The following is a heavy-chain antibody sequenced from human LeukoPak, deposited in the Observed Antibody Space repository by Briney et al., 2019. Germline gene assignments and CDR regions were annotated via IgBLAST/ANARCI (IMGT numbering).Heavy chain of an antibody. D-gene: IGHD6-19*01. CDR1: GRSFSGYY. Sequence: PSETLSLTCAVYGRSFSGYYWSWIRQPPGKGLEWIGEINHSGSTNYNPSLKSRVTISVDTSKNQFSLKLSSVTAADTAVYYCAREGSYSSGWYSLFDYWGQGTLVTVSS. CDR2: INHSGST. V-gene: IGHV4-34*01. J-gene: IGHJ4*02. CDR3: AREGSYSSGWYSLFDY.